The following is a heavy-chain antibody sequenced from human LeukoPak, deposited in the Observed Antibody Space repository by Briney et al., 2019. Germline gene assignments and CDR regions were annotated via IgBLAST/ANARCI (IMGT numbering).Heavy chain of an antibody. CDR1: GFTFSSYS. V-gene: IGHV3-21*01. CDR3: ARGGGYDSHFDY. CDR2: ISSSSSYI. J-gene: IGHJ4*02. Sequence: GGSLRLSCAASGFTFSSYSMNWVRQAPGKGLEWVSSISSSSSYIYYADSVKGRFTISRDNAKNSLYPQMNSLRAEDTAVYYCARGGGYDSHFDYWGQGTLVTVSS. D-gene: IGHD5-12*01.